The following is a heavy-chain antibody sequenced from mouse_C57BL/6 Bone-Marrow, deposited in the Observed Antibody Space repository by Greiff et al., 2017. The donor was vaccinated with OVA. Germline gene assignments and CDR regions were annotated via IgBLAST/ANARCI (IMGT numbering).Heavy chain of an antibody. V-gene: IGHV1-20*01. CDR1: GYSFTGYF. CDR3: ARSRDGYFFDY. J-gene: IGHJ2*01. D-gene: IGHD2-3*01. Sequence: EVKLMESGPELVKPGDSVKISCKASGYSFTGYFMNWVMQSHGKSLEWIGRINPYNGDTFYNQKFKGKATLTVDKSSSTAHMELRSLTSEDSAVYYCARSRDGYFFDYWGQGTTLTVSS. CDR2: INPYNGDT.